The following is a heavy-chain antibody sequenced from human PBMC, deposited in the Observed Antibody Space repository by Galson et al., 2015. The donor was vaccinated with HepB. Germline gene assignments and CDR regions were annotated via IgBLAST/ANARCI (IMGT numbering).Heavy chain of an antibody. D-gene: IGHD1-1*01. CDR3: ARENVGLPYYYYGMDV. V-gene: IGHV3-30-3*01. CDR1: GFTFSSYA. CDR2: ISYDGSNK. Sequence: SLRLSCAASGFTFSSYAMHWVRQAPGKGLEWVAVISYDGSNKYYADSVKGRFTISRDNSKNTLYLQMNSLRAEDTAVYYCARENVGLPYYYYGMDVWGQGTTVTVSS. J-gene: IGHJ6*02.